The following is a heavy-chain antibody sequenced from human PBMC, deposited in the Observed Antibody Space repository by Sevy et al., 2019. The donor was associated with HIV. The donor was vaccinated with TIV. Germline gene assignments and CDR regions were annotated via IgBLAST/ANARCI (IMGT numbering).Heavy chain of an antibody. V-gene: IGHV4-59*01. D-gene: IGHD6-13*01. CDR2: IYYSGST. CDR3: ARDRLKAAAGTGGDYYYYYGMDV. J-gene: IGHJ6*02. Sequence: SETLSLTCTVSGGSISSYYWSWIRQPPGKGLEWIGYIYYSGSTNYNPSLKSRVIISVDTSKNQFSLKLSSVTAADTAVYYCARDRLKAAAGTGGDYYYYYGMDVWGQGTTVTVSS. CDR1: GGSISSYY.